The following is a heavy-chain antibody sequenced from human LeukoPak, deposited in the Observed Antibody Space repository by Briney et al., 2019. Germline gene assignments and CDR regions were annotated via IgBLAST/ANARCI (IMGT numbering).Heavy chain of an antibody. CDR3: ARDGFRDGYNYVVDY. Sequence: GGSLRLSCAASGFTFSSYGMNWVRQAPGKGLEWVSYISSSSSTIYYADSVKGRFTISRDNAKNSLYLQMNSLRAEDTAVYYCARDGFRDGYNYVVDYWGQGTLVTVSS. J-gene: IGHJ4*02. D-gene: IGHD5-24*01. CDR2: ISSSSSTI. V-gene: IGHV3-48*04. CDR1: GFTFSSYG.